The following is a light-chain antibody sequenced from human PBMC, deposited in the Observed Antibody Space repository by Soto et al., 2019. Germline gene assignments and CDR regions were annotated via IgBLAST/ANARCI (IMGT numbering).Light chain of an antibody. V-gene: IGKV1-27*01. Sequence: DIQMTQSPSSLSASVGDTVTITCRASQGISSSLAWYQQKAGKVPDLLIYAASTLQSGVPSHFSGSGSGTDFTLTISSLQPEDVATYYCQEYYSPPCTFGPGTRVEIK. J-gene: IGKJ3*01. CDR2: AAS. CDR1: QGISSS. CDR3: QEYYSPPCT.